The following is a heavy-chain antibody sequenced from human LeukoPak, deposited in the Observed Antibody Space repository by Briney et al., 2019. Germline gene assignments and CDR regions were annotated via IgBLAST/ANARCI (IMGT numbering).Heavy chain of an antibody. D-gene: IGHD4-11*01. CDR2: IYSRGST. V-gene: IGHV4-59*08. CDR1: RGSICSHY. Sequence: SEALSLTCTDCRGSICSHYWSWIRQPPRKELEGVGYIYSRGSTNSNPSLKSRVTISVDPSKNQFSLKLSSVTAADTPVYYCARNPYSQYNLFDPGGGGTVVSVSS. CDR3: ARNPYSQYNLFDP. J-gene: IGHJ5*02.